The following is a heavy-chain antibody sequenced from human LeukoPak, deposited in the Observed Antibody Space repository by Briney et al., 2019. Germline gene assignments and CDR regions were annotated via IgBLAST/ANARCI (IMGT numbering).Heavy chain of an antibody. D-gene: IGHD3-10*01. CDR2: IYYSGST. J-gene: IGHJ4*02. CDR3: ARRVVRGVINY. CDR1: GGSISSSSYY. V-gene: IGHV4-39*01. Sequence: PSETLSLTSTVSGGSISSSSYYWGWIRQPPGKGLEWIGSIYYSGSTYYNPSLKSRVTISVDTSKNQFSLKLSSVTAADTAVYYCARRVVRGVINYWGQGTLVTVSS.